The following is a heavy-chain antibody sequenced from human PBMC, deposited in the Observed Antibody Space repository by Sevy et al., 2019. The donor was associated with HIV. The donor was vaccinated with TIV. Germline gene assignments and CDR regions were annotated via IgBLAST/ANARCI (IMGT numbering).Heavy chain of an antibody. Sequence: GGSLRLSCAASGFGFSSYWMSWVRQAPGKGLEWVANIKQDGSEKTYVDSVKGRLNISRDYAKNSLFLEMNSLRAEDTAVYFCARDRRTYYYDNSGYADYWGQGTLVTVSS. V-gene: IGHV3-7*01. CDR1: GFGFSSYW. CDR2: IKQDGSEK. J-gene: IGHJ4*02. D-gene: IGHD3-22*01. CDR3: ARDRRTYYYDNSGYADY.